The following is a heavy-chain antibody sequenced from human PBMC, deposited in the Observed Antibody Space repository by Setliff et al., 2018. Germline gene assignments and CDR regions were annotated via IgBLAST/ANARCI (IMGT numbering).Heavy chain of an antibody. CDR2: IDPSDSYT. V-gene: IGHV5-10-1*01. CDR3: ARIRRDIVVVVGATPDYYDYMDV. D-gene: IGHD2-15*01. Sequence: GESLKISCKGSGYSFTSYWISWVCQMPGKGLEWMGRIDPSDSYTNYSPSFQGHVTISGDKSISTAYLQWSSLKASDTAMYYCARIRRDIVVVVGATPDYYDYMDVWGKGTTVTVSS. J-gene: IGHJ6*03. CDR1: GYSFTSYW.